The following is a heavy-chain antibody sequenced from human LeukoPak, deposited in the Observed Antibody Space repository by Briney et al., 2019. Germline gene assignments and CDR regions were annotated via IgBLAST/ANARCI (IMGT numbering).Heavy chain of an antibody. V-gene: IGHV1-2*02. CDR3: ARGVTARGFYYYMDV. Sequence: ASVKVSCKASEYTFTSYYMHWVRHAPGHGLEWVGWINPNSVGTSYAQKCQGRVTMTRDTTTSTAYMELSRLRSDDTAVYYCARGVTARGFYYYMDVWGKGTTVTISS. D-gene: IGHD2-21*02. CDR2: INPNSVGT. CDR1: EYTFTSYY. J-gene: IGHJ6*03.